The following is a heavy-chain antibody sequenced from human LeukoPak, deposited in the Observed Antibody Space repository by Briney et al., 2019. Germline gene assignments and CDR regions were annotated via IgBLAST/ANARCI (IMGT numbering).Heavy chain of an antibody. D-gene: IGHD2-2*01. CDR3: ARHPADIVVVPPRFDP. J-gene: IGHJ5*02. CDR2: INHRGST. Sequence: ASETLSLTCAVYGGSFSGYYWSWIRQPPGKGLEWIGEINHRGSTNYNPSLKSRVTVSVDTSKNQFSLKLSSVTAADTAVYYCARHPADIVVVPPRFDPWGQGTLVTVSS. CDR1: GGSFSGYY. V-gene: IGHV4-34*01.